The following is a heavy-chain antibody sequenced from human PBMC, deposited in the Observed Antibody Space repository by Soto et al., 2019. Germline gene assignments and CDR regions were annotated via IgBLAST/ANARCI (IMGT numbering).Heavy chain of an antibody. D-gene: IGHD2-15*01. CDR3: ACFATPKAFDI. Sequence: QVQLQESGPGLVKPSQTLSLICSVSDGSISSSDYYWSWIRQLPGKGLEWIGYIFYGGSTYYNPSLKSRLTISVDTSKNQFSLNLSSVTAADTAVYYCACFATPKAFDIWGQGKMVTVSS. J-gene: IGHJ3*02. V-gene: IGHV4-31*02. CDR1: DGSISSSDYY. CDR2: IFYGGST.